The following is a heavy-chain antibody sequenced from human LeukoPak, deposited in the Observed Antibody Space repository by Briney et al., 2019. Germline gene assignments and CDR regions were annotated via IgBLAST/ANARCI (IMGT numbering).Heavy chain of an antibody. J-gene: IGHJ4*02. CDR1: GYTFTSYG. V-gene: IGHV1-18*01. Sequence: ASVKVSCKASGYTFTSYGISWARQAPGQGLEWMGWISAYNGNTNYAQKLQGRVTMTTDTSTSTAYMELRSLRSDDTAVYYCARVGQVVPAVGGEAETFDYWGQGTLVTVSS. D-gene: IGHD2-2*01. CDR2: ISAYNGNT. CDR3: ARVGQVVPAVGGEAETFDY.